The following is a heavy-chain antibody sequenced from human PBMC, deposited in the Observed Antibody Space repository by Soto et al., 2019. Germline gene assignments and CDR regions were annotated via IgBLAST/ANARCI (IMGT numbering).Heavy chain of an antibody. CDR2: ISAYNGNT. Sequence: ASVKVSCKASGYTFTSYGISWVRQAPGQGLEWMGWISAYNGNTNYAQKLQGRVTMTTDTSTSTDYMELRSLRSDDTAVYYCARVLWGQPLYKLIYEESWFDPWGQGTLVTVSS. CDR3: ARVLWGQPLYKLIYEESWFDP. CDR1: GYTFTSYG. V-gene: IGHV1-18*04. J-gene: IGHJ5*02. D-gene: IGHD2-2*02.